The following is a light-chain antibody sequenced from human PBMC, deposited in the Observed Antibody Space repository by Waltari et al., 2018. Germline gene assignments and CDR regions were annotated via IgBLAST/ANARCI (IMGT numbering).Light chain of an antibody. J-gene: IGLJ3*02. Sequence: QSVLPQPPSASGTPGQRATTSSSGSSSNIGSNSVYRYQHLPGTAPKLLISRNTQRPSGVPDRFSGSQSGTSASLAISGLRSEDEADYYCAAWDDSHWVFGGGTKLTVL. CDR3: AAWDDSHWV. CDR1: SSNIGSNS. CDR2: RNT. V-gene: IGLV1-47*01.